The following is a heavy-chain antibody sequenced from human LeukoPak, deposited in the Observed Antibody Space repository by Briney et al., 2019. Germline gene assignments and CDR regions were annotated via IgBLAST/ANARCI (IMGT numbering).Heavy chain of an antibody. J-gene: IGHJ4*02. Sequence: GGYLRLYCAASGFTFDDYAMHWVRQAPGKGLEWVSLISGDGGSTYYADSVKGRFTISRDNSKNSLYLQMNSLRTEDTALYYCAKDNGYYDFWSGYLGDYWGQGTLVTVSS. CDR2: ISGDGGST. CDR1: GFTFDDYA. V-gene: IGHV3-43*02. CDR3: AKDNGYYDFWSGYLGDY. D-gene: IGHD3-3*01.